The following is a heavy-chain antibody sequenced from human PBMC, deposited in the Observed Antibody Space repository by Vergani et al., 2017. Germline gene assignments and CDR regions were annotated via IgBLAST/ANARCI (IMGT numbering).Heavy chain of an antibody. D-gene: IGHD3-3*01. CDR2: IYYSGST. J-gene: IGHJ3*02. CDR3: ARTYYDFWSCPNDAFDI. Sequence: QVQLQESGPGLVKPSETLSLTCTVSGGSVSSGSYYWSWIRQPPGKGLEWIGYIYYSGSTNYNPSLKSRVTISVDTSKHQFSLQLSSVTAADTAVYYCARTYYDFWSCPNDAFDIWGQGTMVTVSS. V-gene: IGHV4-61*01. CDR1: GGSVSSGSYY.